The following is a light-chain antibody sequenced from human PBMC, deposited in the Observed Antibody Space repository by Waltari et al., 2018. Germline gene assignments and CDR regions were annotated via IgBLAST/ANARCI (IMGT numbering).Light chain of an antibody. CDR2: GAS. V-gene: IGKV3-15*01. CDR3: QQYDHWLGT. CDR1: QSIRNN. Sequence: LMTPPPTTLSAFPGKTAIPSSTASQSIRNNLAWYQQKPGQAPRLLIYGASSRATGIPDRFSGSGSGTEFTLTISSLQSEDFAVYYCQQYDHWLGTFGQGTKVEIK. J-gene: IGKJ1*01.